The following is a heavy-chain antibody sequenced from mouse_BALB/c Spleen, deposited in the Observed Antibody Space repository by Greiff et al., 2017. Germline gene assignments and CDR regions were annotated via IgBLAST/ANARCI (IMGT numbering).Heavy chain of an antibody. CDR2: ISSGGGST. V-gene: IGHV5-12-1*01. D-gene: IGHD2-4*01. CDR3: ARQMITGYYAMDY. CDR1: GFAFSSYD. Sequence: EVKLVESGGGLVKPGGSLKLSCAASGFAFSSYDMSWVRQTPEKRLEWVAYISSGGGSTYYPDTVKGRFTISRDNAKNTLYLQMSSLKSEDTAMYYCARQMITGYYAMDYWGQGTSVTVSS. J-gene: IGHJ4*01.